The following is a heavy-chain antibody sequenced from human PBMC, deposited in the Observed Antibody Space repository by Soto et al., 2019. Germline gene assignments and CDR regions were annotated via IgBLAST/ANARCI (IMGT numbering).Heavy chain of an antibody. D-gene: IGHD3-16*01. CDR2: ISYDGVNQ. Sequence: PGGSLRLSCAASGFTLSNHAFHWVRQAPGKGLEWVAVISYDGVNQYYADSVKGRFTISRDNSKSTLYLQMSSLRPEDTAVYYCARGIQLWLRLFDYWGQGTLVTVPS. V-gene: IGHV3-30-3*01. J-gene: IGHJ4*02. CDR3: ARGIQLWLRLFDY. CDR1: GFTLSNHA.